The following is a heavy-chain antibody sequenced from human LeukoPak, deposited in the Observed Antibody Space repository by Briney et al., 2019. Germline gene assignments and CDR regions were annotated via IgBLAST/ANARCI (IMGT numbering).Heavy chain of an antibody. Sequence: PGGSLRLSCAASGFTFSDHYMDWVRQAPGKGLEWVGRSRNRANSYTTEYAASVKGRFTISRDDSKNSVYLQMNSLETEDTAVYYCAAGGMVGATEFACWGQGTLVTVSS. CDR2: SRNRANSYTT. D-gene: IGHD1-26*01. CDR3: AAGGMVGATEFAC. J-gene: IGHJ4*02. V-gene: IGHV3-72*01. CDR1: GFTFSDHY.